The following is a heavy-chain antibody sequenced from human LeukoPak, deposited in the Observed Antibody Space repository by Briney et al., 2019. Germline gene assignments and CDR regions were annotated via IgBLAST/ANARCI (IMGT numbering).Heavy chain of an antibody. V-gene: IGHV4-59*01. Sequence: SETLSLTCTVSGGSISNYYWSWIRQPPGKGLEWIGYIYYSGSTNYNPSLKSRVTISVDTSKNQFSLKLSSVTAADTAVYYCARDFWFDPWGQGTLVTVSS. J-gene: IGHJ5*02. CDR2: IYYSGST. CDR1: GGSISNYY. CDR3: ARDFWFDP.